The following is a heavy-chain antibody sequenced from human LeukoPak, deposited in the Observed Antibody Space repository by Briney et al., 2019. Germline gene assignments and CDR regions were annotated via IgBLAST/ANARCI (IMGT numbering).Heavy chain of an antibody. V-gene: IGHV3-23*01. CDR2: ISGIGGST. CDR1: GFTFSIYA. J-gene: IGHJ4*02. Sequence: PGGSLRLSCAASGFTFSIYAMSWVRQAPGKGLEWVSGISGIGGSTYYADSVKGRLTISRDNSKNTLYLQMNSLRAEDTAVYYCAKDGWFGELSSFDYWGQGTLVTVSS. D-gene: IGHD3-10*01. CDR3: AKDGWFGELSSFDY.